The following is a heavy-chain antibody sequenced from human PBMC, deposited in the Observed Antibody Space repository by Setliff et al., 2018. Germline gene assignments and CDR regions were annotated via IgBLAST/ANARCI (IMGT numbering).Heavy chain of an antibody. CDR2: VSTYNGDT. CDR3: ARRPIALAGYRKGAFDI. D-gene: IGHD6-19*01. CDR1: GYSFTSFS. J-gene: IGHJ3*02. V-gene: IGHV1-18*01. Sequence: ASVKVSCRASGYSFTSFSITWVRQAPGQGLEWLGWVSTYNGDTKSAQKFRGRVTMTTDISTGTVYMELRTLRSDDTAVYYCARRPIALAGYRKGAFDIWGQGTMVTVS.